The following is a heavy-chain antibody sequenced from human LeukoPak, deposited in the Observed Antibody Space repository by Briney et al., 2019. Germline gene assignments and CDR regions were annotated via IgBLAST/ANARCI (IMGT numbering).Heavy chain of an antibody. D-gene: IGHD2-15*01. J-gene: IGHJ4*02. CDR1: GFTFSSYA. CDR3: AKGYCSGGSCCLDY. V-gene: IGHV3-23*01. Sequence: PGASPRLSCAASGFTFSSYAMSWVRQAPGKGLEWVSTISGSGGSTFYADSVKGRFTISRDNSKNTLYLQMNSLRAEDTAVYYCAKGYCSGGSCCLDYWGQGTLVTVSS. CDR2: ISGSGGST.